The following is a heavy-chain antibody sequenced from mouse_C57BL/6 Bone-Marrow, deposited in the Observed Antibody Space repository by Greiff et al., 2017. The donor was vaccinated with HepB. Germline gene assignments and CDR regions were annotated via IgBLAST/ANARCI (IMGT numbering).Heavy chain of an antibody. D-gene: IGHD1-1*01. CDR1: GYTFTDYT. V-gene: IGHV1-78*01. J-gene: IGHJ1*03. Sequence: VQLQQSDAELVKPGASVKISCKVSGYTFTDYTIHWMKQRPEQGLEWIGYIYPRDGSTKYNEKFKGKATLTADKSSSTAYMQLNSLTSEDSAVYFCARVGGGSSWDFDVWGTGTTVTVSS. CDR3: ARVGGGSSWDFDV. CDR2: IYPRDGST.